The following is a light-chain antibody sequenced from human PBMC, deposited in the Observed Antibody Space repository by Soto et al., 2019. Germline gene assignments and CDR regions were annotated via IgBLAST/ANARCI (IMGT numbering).Light chain of an antibody. J-gene: IGLJ2*01. CDR1: SSNIGSNT. V-gene: IGLV1-44*01. CDR3: QSYDSSLSGYV. Sequence: QSVLTQPLSASASPGQRVTISCSGGSSNIGSNTVAWYQHLPGTAPPRLIFTAGQRPSGVPGRFSGSKSGTSASLAISGLQAEDEADYYCQSYDSSLSGYVFGGGTKLTVL. CDR2: TAG.